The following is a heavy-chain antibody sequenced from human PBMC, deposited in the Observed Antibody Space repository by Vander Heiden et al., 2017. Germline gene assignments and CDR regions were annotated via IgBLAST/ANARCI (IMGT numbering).Heavy chain of an antibody. V-gene: IGHV3-74*01. Sequence: EVQLVESGGGLVQPGGSLTPSCAASGFPFNNYWMHWVRQTPGKGLVWVSRINDDGSSTNYADSVKGRFTISRDNAKNTLYVQMNSLRAEDTAVYYCARGGYCSGSSCYSSPPLDYWGQGSLVTVSS. CDR1: GFPFNNYW. CDR3: ARGGYCSGSSCYSSPPLDY. J-gene: IGHJ4*02. CDR2: INDDGSST. D-gene: IGHD2-15*01.